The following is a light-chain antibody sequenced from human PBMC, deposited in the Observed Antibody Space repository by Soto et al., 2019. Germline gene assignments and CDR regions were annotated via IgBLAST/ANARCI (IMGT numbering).Light chain of an antibody. Sequence: EIVMTQSPATLSESPGERATLSCRGSQSVSSNLAWYQQKPGQAPRLLIYGASTRATGVPVRFSGSGSGTEFTLTISSLQSEDFAVYYCQLYNNWPPWTFGRGTKVEIK. V-gene: IGKV3-15*01. CDR2: GAS. J-gene: IGKJ1*01. CDR1: QSVSSN. CDR3: QLYNNWPPWT.